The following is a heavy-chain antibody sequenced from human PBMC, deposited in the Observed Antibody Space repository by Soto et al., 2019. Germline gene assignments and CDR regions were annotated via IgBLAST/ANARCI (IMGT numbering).Heavy chain of an antibody. Sequence: GASVKVSCKASGYTFTSYAMHWVRQAPGQRLEWMGWINAGNGNTKYSQKFQGRVTITRDTSASTAYMELSSLRSEDTAVYCCARAYYYDSSGYPPDYWGQGTLVTVSS. J-gene: IGHJ4*02. CDR3: ARAYYYDSSGYPPDY. D-gene: IGHD3-22*01. CDR2: INAGNGNT. CDR1: GYTFTSYA. V-gene: IGHV1-3*01.